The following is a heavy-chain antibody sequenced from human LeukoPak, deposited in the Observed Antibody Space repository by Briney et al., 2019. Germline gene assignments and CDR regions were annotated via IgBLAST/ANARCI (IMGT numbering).Heavy chain of an antibody. CDR3: ARRLGQQLIRGRYFDL. V-gene: IGHV4-61*02. D-gene: IGHD6-13*01. CDR2: IYTSGST. Sequence: PSETLSLTCTVSGGSISSGSYYWSWIRQPAGKGLEWIGRIYTSGSTNYNPSLKSRVTISVDTSKNQFSLKLSSVTAADTAVYYCARRLGQQLIRGRYFDLWGRGTLVTVSS. CDR1: GGSISSGSYY. J-gene: IGHJ2*01.